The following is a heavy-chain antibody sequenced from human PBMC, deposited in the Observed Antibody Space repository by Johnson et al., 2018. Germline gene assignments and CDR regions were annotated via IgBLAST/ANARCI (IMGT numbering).Heavy chain of an antibody. CDR3: AKDSSGYLSNFQH. CDR2: ISWNSGSI. CDR1: GFTFDDYA. V-gene: IGHV3-9*01. J-gene: IGHJ1*01. Sequence: EVQLVESGGGLVQPGRSXRLSCAASGFTFDDYAMHWVRQAPGKGLEWVSGISWNSGSIGYADSVKGRFTISRDNAKNSLYLQMNSLRAEDTALYYCAKDSSGYLSNFQHWGQGTLVTVSS. D-gene: IGHD3-22*01.